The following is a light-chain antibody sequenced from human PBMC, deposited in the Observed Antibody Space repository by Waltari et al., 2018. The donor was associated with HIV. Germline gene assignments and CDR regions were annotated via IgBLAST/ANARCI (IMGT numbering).Light chain of an antibody. Sequence: QSALTQPASVSGSPGQSITISCTGTSSDVGGYNYVSWYQQHPGKAPKLMIYDVSNRPSGVSYRFSGSKPGNTASLTISGLQAEDEADYYCSSYTTSSTWVFGGGTKLTVL. CDR3: SSYTTSSTWV. V-gene: IGLV2-14*01. CDR2: DVS. CDR1: SSDVGGYNY. J-gene: IGLJ3*02.